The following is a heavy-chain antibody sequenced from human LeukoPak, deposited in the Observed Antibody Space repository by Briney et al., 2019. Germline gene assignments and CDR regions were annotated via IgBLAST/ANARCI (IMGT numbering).Heavy chain of an antibody. D-gene: IGHD3-3*01. J-gene: IGHJ4*02. CDR1: GFMFSGDW. V-gene: IGHV3-7*05. CDR2: IKQDGSEI. Sequence: GGSLRLSCAASGFMFSGDWMSWVRQAPGKGLEWVANIKQDGSEIYYVDSVKGRFTISRDNAKNSLYLQMNSLRAEDTAVYYYARDRNGFWSDFWGQGTLVTVSS. CDR3: ARDRNGFWSDF.